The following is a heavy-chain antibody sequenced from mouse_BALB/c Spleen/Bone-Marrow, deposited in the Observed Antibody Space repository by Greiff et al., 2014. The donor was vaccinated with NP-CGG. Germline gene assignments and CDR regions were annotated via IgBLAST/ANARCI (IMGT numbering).Heavy chain of an antibody. V-gene: IGHV5-6*01. CDR1: GFTFSSYG. Sequence: VQLQQSGGDLVKPGGSLKLSCAASGFTFSSYGMSWGRQTPDKRLEWVATISSGGSNTYYPDSVKGRFTISRDNAKNTLYLQMSSLKSEDTAMYYCARHQRYYAMDFWGQEPQSPSPQ. CDR3: ARHQRYYAMDF. J-gene: IGHJ4*01. CDR2: ISSGGSNT.